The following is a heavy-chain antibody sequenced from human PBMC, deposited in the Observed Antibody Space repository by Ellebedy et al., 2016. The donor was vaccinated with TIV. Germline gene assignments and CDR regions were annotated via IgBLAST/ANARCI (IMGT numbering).Heavy chain of an antibody. CDR1: GFTFSSHA. D-gene: IGHD5-12*01. CDR3: ARARFLVASPSCVDP. J-gene: IGHJ5*02. V-gene: IGHV3-30*04. Sequence: PGGSLRLSCVISGFTFSSHAMYWVRQAPGKGLEWVAVISYDGTSQFYGDSVKGRFTISSDNSKNTLYLQMNSLRTEDTAVYYCARARFLVASPSCVDPWGQGTQVTVSS. CDR2: ISYDGTSQ.